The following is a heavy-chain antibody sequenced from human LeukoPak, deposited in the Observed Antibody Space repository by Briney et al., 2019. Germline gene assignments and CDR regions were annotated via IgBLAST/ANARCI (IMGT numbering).Heavy chain of an antibody. J-gene: IGHJ4*02. D-gene: IGHD5-18*01. CDR3: AKDLGPRIQLWSYFDY. CDR2: ISGSGGST. CDR1: GFTFTSYW. Sequence: QPGGSLRLSCAASGFTFTSYWMSWVRQAPGRGLEWVSAISGSGGSTYYADSVKGRFTISRDNSKNTLYLQMNSLRAEDTAVYYCAKDLGPRIQLWSYFDYWGQGTLVTVSS. V-gene: IGHV3-23*01.